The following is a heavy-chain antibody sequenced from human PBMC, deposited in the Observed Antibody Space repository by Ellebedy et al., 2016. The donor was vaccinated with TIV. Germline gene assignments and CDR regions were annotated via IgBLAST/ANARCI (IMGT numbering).Heavy chain of an antibody. Sequence: MPSETLSLTCTVSGGSISSYYWSWIRQPPGKGLEWIGYIYYSGSTNYNPSLKSRVTISVDTSKNQFSLKLSSVTAADTAVYYCARHFLHDYSNFDYWGQGTLVTVSS. D-gene: IGHD4-11*01. CDR2: IYYSGST. V-gene: IGHV4-59*08. J-gene: IGHJ4*02. CDR1: GGSISSYY. CDR3: ARHFLHDYSNFDY.